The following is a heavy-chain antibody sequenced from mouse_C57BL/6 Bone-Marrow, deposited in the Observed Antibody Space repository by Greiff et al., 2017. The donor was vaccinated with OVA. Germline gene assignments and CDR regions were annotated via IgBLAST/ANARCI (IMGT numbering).Heavy chain of an antibody. Sequence: VQLKESGTVLARPGASVKMSCKTSGYTFTSYWMHWVKQRPGQGLEWIGAIYPGNSDTSYNQKFKGKAKLTAVTSASTAYMELSSLTNEDFAVYYCTIYGNSIYYYAMDYWGQGTSVTVSS. CDR3: TIYGNSIYYYAMDY. CDR2: IYPGNSDT. V-gene: IGHV1-5*01. D-gene: IGHD2-1*01. CDR1: GYTFTSYW. J-gene: IGHJ4*01.